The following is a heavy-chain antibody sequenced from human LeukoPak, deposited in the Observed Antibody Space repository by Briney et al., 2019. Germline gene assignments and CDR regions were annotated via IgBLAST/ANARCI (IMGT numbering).Heavy chain of an antibody. CDR1: GFTFSSCG. J-gene: IGHJ4*02. CDR2: IRYDGSNK. CDR3: AKDWFDY. Sequence: GGSLRLSCAASGFTFSSCGMHWVRQAPGKGLEWVAFIRYDGSNKYYADSVKGRFTISRDNSKNTLYLQMNSLRAEDTAVYYCAKDWFDYWGQGTLVTVSS. V-gene: IGHV3-30*02.